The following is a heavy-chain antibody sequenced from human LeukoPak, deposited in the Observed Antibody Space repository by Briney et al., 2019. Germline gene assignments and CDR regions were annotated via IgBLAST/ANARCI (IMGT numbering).Heavy chain of an antibody. Sequence: ASVKVSCKASGYTFTSYYMRWVRQAPGQGLEWMGIINPSGGSTSYAQKFQGRVTMTRDTSTSTVYMELSSLRSEDTAVYYCARLGIGVATGYYFDYWGQGTLVTVSS. CDR1: GYTFTSYY. CDR2: INPSGGST. J-gene: IGHJ4*02. V-gene: IGHV1-46*03. CDR3: ARLGIGVATGYYFDY. D-gene: IGHD6-19*01.